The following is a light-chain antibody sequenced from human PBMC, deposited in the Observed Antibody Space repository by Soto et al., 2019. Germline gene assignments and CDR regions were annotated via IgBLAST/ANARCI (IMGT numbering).Light chain of an antibody. CDR3: QHYGRSSYT. CDR2: GAS. J-gene: IGKJ2*01. Sequence: EIVLTQSPGTLSLSPGERATLSCRASQSVSSNYLAWYQQKPGQAPSLLIYGASSRATGIQDRFSGSGSGTDFTLTISRMEPEDFAVYYCQHYGRSSYTFGQGTTLEIK. V-gene: IGKV3-20*01. CDR1: QSVSSNY.